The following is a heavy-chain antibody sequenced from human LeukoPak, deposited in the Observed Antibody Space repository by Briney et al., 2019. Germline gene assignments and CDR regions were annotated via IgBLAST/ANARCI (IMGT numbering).Heavy chain of an antibody. Sequence: GASVKVSCKASGYTFTGYYMHWVRQAPGQGLEWMGWINPNSGGTNYAQKFQGRVTMTRDTSISTAYMELSRLRSDDTAVYYCARAGHTYYYDSSPFDYWGQGTLVTVSS. CDR3: ARAGHTYYYDSSPFDY. CDR2: INPNSGGT. CDR1: GYTFTGYY. J-gene: IGHJ4*02. V-gene: IGHV1-2*02. D-gene: IGHD3-22*01.